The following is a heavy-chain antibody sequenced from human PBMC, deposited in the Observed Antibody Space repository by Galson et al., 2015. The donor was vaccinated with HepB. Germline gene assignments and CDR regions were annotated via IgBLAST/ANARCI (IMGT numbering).Heavy chain of an antibody. CDR1: GYTLTELS. CDR2: FDPEDGET. Sequence: SVKVSCKVSGYTLTELSMHWVRQAPGKGLEWMGGFDPEDGETIYAQKFQGRVTMTEDTSTDTAYMELSSLRSEDTAVYYCATVIGLRFLEWSSRGFDTWGQGTLVTVSS. D-gene: IGHD3-3*01. J-gene: IGHJ4*02. V-gene: IGHV1-24*01. CDR3: ATVIGLRFLEWSSRGFDT.